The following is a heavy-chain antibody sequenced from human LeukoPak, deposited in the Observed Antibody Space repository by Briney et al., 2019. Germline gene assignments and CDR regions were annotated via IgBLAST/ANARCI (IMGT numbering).Heavy chain of an antibody. J-gene: IGHJ4*02. CDR1: GFTFSSYW. CDR2: INSDGSST. CDR3: AKGTPVVLLFDY. Sequence: PGGSLRLSCEASGFTFSSYWMHWVRQAPGKGLVWVSRINSDGSSTSYADSVKGRFTISRDNAKNTLYLQMNSLRAEDTAVYYCAKGTPVVLLFDYWGQGTLVTVSS. D-gene: IGHD3-10*01. V-gene: IGHV3-74*01.